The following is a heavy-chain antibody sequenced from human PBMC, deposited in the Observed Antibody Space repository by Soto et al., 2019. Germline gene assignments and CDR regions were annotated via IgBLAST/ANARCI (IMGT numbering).Heavy chain of an antibody. CDR2: ISYDGSNK. Sequence: GGSLRLSCAASGFSFSTHGMHWVRQTPGKGLEWVAVISYDGSNKYYADSVKGRFTISRDNSKNTLYLQMNSLRAEDTAVYYCAKDEKDCGGDCYSYYYYYGMDVWGQGTTVTVSS. CDR3: AKDEKDCGGDCYSYYYYYGMDV. V-gene: IGHV3-30*18. J-gene: IGHJ6*02. CDR1: GFSFSTHG. D-gene: IGHD2-21*02.